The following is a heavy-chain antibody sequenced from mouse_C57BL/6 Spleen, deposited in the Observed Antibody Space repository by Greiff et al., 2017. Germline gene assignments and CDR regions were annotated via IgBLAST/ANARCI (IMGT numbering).Heavy chain of an antibody. CDR1: GFTFSSYA. V-gene: IGHV5-9-1*02. CDR2: ISSGGDYI. D-gene: IGHD1-1*01. Sequence: DVMLVESGEGLVKPGGSLKLSCAASGFTFSSYAMSWVRQTPEKRLEWVAYISSGGDYIYYADTVKGRFTISRDNARNTLYLQMSSLKSEDTAMYYCTRIGSSYAMDYWGQGTSVTVSS. CDR3: TRIGSSYAMDY. J-gene: IGHJ4*01.